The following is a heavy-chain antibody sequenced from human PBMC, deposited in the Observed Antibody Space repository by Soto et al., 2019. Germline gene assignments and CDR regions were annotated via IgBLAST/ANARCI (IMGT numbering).Heavy chain of an antibody. CDR1: GGSLSNYG. CDR2: IIPVFGTA. J-gene: IGHJ6*02. Sequence: QVQLVQSGAEVKKPGSSVKVSCKASGGSLSNYGISWVRQAPGQGLEWMGGIIPVFGTAKNAQKFQGRVTITADESTNIVYMEVTSLRSEHTAVYYCARGDASKIVVTTYYAMDIWGQGTTVTVSS. D-gene: IGHD4-17*01. CDR3: ARGDASKIVVTTYYAMDI. V-gene: IGHV1-69*12.